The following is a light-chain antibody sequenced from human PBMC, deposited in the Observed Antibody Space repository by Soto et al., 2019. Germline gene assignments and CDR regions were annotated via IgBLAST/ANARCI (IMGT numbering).Light chain of an antibody. CDR1: QTVSNN. J-gene: IGKJ4*01. V-gene: IGKV3-15*01. CDR2: FAT. CDR3: QQYNEWPLT. Sequence: ERVMTQSPATLSVSPGEKATLSCRASQTVSNNLAWYQQKAGQAPRLLIYFATTRATGIPARFSGSGSGTEFTITISTLQSEDFAVYYCQQYNEWPLTFGGGTKVETK.